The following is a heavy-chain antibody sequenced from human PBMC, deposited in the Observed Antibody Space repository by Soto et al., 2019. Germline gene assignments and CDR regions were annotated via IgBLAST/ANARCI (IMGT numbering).Heavy chain of an antibody. CDR3: AKEGAE. Sequence: QVQLVQSGAEVKNPGASVKISCTASGYNLINNYIYWVRQAPGQGLEYMGLIYLSGGNTKYAQKFQDRVTMTRDTSTNTVYLELTSLRFDDTAMYYCAKEGAEWGQGTLVTVSS. CDR2: IYLSGGNT. J-gene: IGHJ4*02. CDR1: GYNLINNY. V-gene: IGHV1-46*01.